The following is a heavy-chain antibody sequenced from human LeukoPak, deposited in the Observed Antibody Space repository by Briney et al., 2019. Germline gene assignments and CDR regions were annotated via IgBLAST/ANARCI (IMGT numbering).Heavy chain of an antibody. J-gene: IGHJ4*02. V-gene: IGHV1-46*01. CDR2: INPSGGST. CDR3: ARAVASMGATTGFDY. D-gene: IGHD1-26*01. CDR1: EYTFTSHY. Sequence: ASVKVSCKASEYTFTSHYMHWVRQAPGQGLEWVGIINPSGGSTSYAQKFQGRVTMTRDTSTSTVYMELSSLRSEDTAVYYCARAVASMGATTGFDYWGQGTLVAVSS.